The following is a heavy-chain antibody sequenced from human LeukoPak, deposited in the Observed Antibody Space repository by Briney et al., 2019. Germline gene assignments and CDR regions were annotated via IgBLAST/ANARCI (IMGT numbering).Heavy chain of an antibody. Sequence: PGGSPRLSCAASGFTFSSYSMNWVRQAPGKGLEWVSYISSSSSTIYYADSVKGRFTISRDNAKNSLYLQMNSLRAEDTAVYYCARGLRYFDWLLSTSFDYWGQGTLVTVSS. CDR2: ISSSSSTI. D-gene: IGHD3-9*01. V-gene: IGHV3-48*01. CDR1: GFTFSSYS. CDR3: ARGLRYFDWLLSTSFDY. J-gene: IGHJ4*02.